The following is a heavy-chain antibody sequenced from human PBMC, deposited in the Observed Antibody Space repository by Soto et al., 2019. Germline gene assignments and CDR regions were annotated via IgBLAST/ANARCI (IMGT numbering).Heavy chain of an antibody. CDR3: ARGAAFWFGH. D-gene: IGHD2-15*01. Sequence: QVQLQASGPGLVKPSETLSLTCTVSGGSLGSYYWGWIRQPPGKGLEWIAYIYASGTTYYNPSLKRRVTISVDTPKSQFALNLTSVPSADTAGYYCARGAAFWFGHLGQGTLVTVAS. J-gene: IGHJ5*02. V-gene: IGHV4-59*01. CDR1: GGSLGSYY. CDR2: IYASGTT.